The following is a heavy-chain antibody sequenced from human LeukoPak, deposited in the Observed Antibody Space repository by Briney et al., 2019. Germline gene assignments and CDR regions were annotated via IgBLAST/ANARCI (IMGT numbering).Heavy chain of an antibody. Sequence: PSETLSLTCTVSGGSISTYYWGWIRQPPGKGLEWIGYIYYSGSTSYNPSLKSRVTISVDTSKNQFSLKLSSVTAADTAVYYCAREEALGSGSFDYWGQGTLVTVSS. V-gene: IGHV4-59*01. CDR2: IYYSGST. J-gene: IGHJ4*02. CDR3: AREEALGSGSFDY. D-gene: IGHD1-26*01. CDR1: GGSISTYY.